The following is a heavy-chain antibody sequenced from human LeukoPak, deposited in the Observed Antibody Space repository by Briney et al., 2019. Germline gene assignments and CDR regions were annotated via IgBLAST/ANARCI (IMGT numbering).Heavy chain of an antibody. J-gene: IGHJ4*02. CDR1: GFTISFYW. CDR3: VRDGGYYGPDS. D-gene: IGHD3-10*01. Sequence: GGSLRLSCAASGFTISFYWMSWVRQAPGKGLEWVANINQVASEKNYVDSVKGRFTISRDNAKNSLYLQMNSVRAEDTAMFYCVRDGGYYGPDSWGQGALVSVSS. V-gene: IGHV3-7*04. CDR2: INQVASEK.